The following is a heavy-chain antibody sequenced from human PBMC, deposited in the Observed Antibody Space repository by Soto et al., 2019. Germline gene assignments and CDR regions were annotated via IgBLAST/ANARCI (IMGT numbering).Heavy chain of an antibody. CDR2: ISAYNGNT. CDR3: AREGGSSWYDYYYYYGMDV. V-gene: IGHV1-18*01. D-gene: IGHD6-13*01. Sequence: ASVKVSCKASGYTFSRYGISWVRQAPGQGLEWMGWISAYNGNTNYAQKLQGRVTMTTDTSTSTAYMELRSLRSDDTAVYYCAREGGSSWYDYYYYYGMDVWGQGTTVTVSS. CDR1: GYTFSRYG. J-gene: IGHJ6*02.